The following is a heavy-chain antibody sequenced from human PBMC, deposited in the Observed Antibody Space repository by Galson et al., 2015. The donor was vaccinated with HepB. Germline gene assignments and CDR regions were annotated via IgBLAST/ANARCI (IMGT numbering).Heavy chain of an antibody. Sequence: SLRLSCAASGFTFSGSAMHWVRQASGKGLEWVGRIRSNTHNYATAYAASVKGRFTISRDDSKNTAYLQMNSLKTEDTAVYYCIADTPPRYWGQGTLVTVSS. CDR1: GFTFSGSA. CDR3: IADTPPRY. J-gene: IGHJ4*02. CDR2: IRSNTHNYAT. V-gene: IGHV3-73*01. D-gene: IGHD3-9*01.